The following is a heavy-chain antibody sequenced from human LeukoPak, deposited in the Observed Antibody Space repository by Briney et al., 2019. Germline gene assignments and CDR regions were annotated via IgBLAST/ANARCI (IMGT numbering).Heavy chain of an antibody. CDR1: GGTFSSYA. V-gene: IGHV1-69*06. Sequence: SVKVSCKASGGTFSSYAISWVRQAPGQGLEWMGGIIPIFGTANYAQKFQGRVTITADKSTSTAYMELSSLRSEDTAVYYCATSGGAYCGGDCYRYAFDIWGQGTMVTVSS. CDR2: IIPIFGTA. J-gene: IGHJ3*02. D-gene: IGHD2-21*02. CDR3: ATSGGAYCGGDCYRYAFDI.